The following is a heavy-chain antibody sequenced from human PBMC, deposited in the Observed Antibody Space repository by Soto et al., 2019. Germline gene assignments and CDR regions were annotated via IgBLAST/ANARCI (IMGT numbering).Heavy chain of an antibody. CDR2: INHSGST. V-gene: IGHV4-34*01. Sequence: SETLSLTCAVYGGSFSGYYWSWIRQPPGKGLEWIGEINHSGSTNYNPSLKSRVTISVDTSKNQFSLKLSSVTAADTAVYYCARKPGDTAATQIFDYWGQGTLVTVSS. CDR3: ARKPGDTAATQIFDY. D-gene: IGHD5-18*01. J-gene: IGHJ4*02. CDR1: GGSFSGYY.